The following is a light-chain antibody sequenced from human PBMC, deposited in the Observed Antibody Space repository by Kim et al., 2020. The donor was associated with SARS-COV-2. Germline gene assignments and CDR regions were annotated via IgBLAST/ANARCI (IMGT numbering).Light chain of an antibody. J-gene: IGLJ7*01. CDR3: QAWDDASAV. CDR1: KLGTKY. CDR2: QTA. Sequence: SYALTHPPSLSVSSGQTASIACSGDKLGTKYVHWYQQKSGQSPALVIYQTARRPSGTPERFSGYLSGNKATLTIRGTQAMDEADYFCQAWDDASAVFGGGTQLTVL. V-gene: IGLV3-1*01.